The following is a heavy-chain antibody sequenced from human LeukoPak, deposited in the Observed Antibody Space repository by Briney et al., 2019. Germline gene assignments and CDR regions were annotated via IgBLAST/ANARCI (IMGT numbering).Heavy chain of an antibody. V-gene: IGHV1-3*01. J-gene: IGHJ5*02. CDR3: ARGQPYSSSWYTPAP. D-gene: IGHD6-13*01. CDR2: INAGNGNT. Sequence: ASVKVSCKASGYTFTSYAMHWVRQAPGQRLEWMGWINAGNGNTKYSQKFQGRVTITRDTSASTAYMELSSLRSEDTAVYYCARGQPYSSSWYTPAPWGQGTLVTVSS. CDR1: GYTFTSYA.